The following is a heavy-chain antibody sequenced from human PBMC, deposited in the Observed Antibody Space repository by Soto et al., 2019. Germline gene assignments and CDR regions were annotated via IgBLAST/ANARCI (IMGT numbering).Heavy chain of an antibody. Sequence: QVQLVESGGGVVQPGRSLRLSCAASGFTFSSYGMHWVRQAPGKGPEWVAVIWYDGSNKYYADSVKGRFTISRDNSKNTLYLQMNSLRAEDTAVYYCARSSIAARSGSGYFDYWGQGTLVTVSS. D-gene: IGHD6-6*01. CDR3: ARSSIAARSGSGYFDY. CDR1: GFTFSSYG. J-gene: IGHJ4*02. CDR2: IWYDGSNK. V-gene: IGHV3-33*01.